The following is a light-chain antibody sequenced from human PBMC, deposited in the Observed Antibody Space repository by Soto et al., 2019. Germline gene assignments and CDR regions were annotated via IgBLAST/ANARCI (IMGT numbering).Light chain of an antibody. Sequence: DIVLTQSPGTLSLSPGERATLSCRASQSVSSSYLAWYQQKPGQAPRLLIYGASSRATSIPDRFSGSGSGTDFTLTISSLEPEDFAVYYCQQYGSSPGTFGQGTKVEIK. CDR2: GAS. V-gene: IGKV3-20*01. J-gene: IGKJ1*01. CDR3: QQYGSSPGT. CDR1: QSVSSSY.